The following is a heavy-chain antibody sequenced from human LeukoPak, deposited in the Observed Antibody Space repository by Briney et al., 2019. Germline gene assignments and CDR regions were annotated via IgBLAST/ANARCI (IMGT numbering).Heavy chain of an antibody. D-gene: IGHD6-13*01. J-gene: IGHJ5*02. V-gene: IGHV4-38-2*02. CDR2: IYHSGST. CDR3: ASDRSSWNPGAPS. Sequence: PSDTLSLTCTVSGYSISSGYHWGWIRQPPGKGLEWIGIIYHSGSTYYNPSFKSRVTISVDTSKNQFSLKLSSVTAADTAVYYCASDRSSWNPGAPSWGQGTLVTVSS. CDR1: GYSISSGYH.